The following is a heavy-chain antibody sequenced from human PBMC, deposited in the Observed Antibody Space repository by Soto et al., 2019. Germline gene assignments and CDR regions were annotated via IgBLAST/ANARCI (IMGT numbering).Heavy chain of an antibody. CDR1: GGSISSYY. Sequence: QVQLQESGPGLVKPSETLSLTCTVSGGSISSYYWSWFRQPPGKGLEWIGYIYYSGSTNYNPSLKSRVTISVDTSKNQFSLKLSSVPAADTAVYYCARGGLLGSSRTATGAIDYWGQGTLVTVSS. J-gene: IGHJ4*02. CDR3: ARGGLLGSSRTATGAIDY. V-gene: IGHV4-59*01. CDR2: IYYSGST. D-gene: IGHD6-13*01.